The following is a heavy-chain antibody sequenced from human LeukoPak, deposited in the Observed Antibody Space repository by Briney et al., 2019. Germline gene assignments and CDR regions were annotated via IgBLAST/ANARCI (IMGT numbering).Heavy chain of an antibody. CDR3: GHRPQTKFDY. CDR2: SYWDDDK. CDR1: VFSLSTSGVG. V-gene: IGHV2-5*02. Sequence: SGPTLVNPTQTLTLTFTFAVFSLSTSGVGVGWIRQPPGKALEWLALSYWDDDKRYSPSLKSRLTITKDTSKNQVILTMSIMHPVDTATYYCGHRPQTKFDYWGQGTLVTVSS. J-gene: IGHJ4*02.